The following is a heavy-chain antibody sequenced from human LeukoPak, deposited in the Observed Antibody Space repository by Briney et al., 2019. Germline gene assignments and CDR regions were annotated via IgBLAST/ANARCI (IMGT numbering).Heavy chain of an antibody. D-gene: IGHD2-2*01. CDR1: GGSISSYY. CDR2: IYTSGST. Sequence: SETLSLTCTVSGGSISSYYWSWIRQPAGKGLEWIGRIYTSGSTNYSPSLKSRVTISVDKSKNQFSLKLSSVTAADTAVYYCARSIVVVPAALYYYYYYMDVWGKGTTVTVSS. J-gene: IGHJ6*03. V-gene: IGHV4-4*07. CDR3: ARSIVVVPAALYYYYYYMDV.